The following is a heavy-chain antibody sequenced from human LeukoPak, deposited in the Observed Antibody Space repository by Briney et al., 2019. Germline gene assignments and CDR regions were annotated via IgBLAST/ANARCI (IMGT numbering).Heavy chain of an antibody. CDR1: GFTVSTDH. V-gene: IGHV3-53*01. D-gene: IGHD6-19*01. Sequence: TGGSLRLSCAASGFTVSTDHMSWVRQAPGKGLEWVAVSYSGGSRSYAESVKGRFTISRDNSKNTLYLQMNSLRAEDTAVYYCAGSIAVAGTIDYWGQGTLVTVSS. CDR2: SYSGGSR. J-gene: IGHJ4*02. CDR3: AGSIAVAGTIDY.